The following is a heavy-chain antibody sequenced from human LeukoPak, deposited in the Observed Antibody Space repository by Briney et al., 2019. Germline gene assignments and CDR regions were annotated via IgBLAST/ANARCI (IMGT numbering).Heavy chain of an antibody. Sequence: GGSLRLSCAASGFTFSSYWMHWVRQAPGKGLVCVSRINTDGSSTSYADSVKGRFTISRDNAKNTLYLQMNSLSAEDTAVYYCARNLVAATNWFDPGARVPWSPSPQ. CDR1: GFTFSSYW. D-gene: IGHD2-15*01. CDR3: ARNLVAATNWFDP. J-gene: IGHJ5*02. CDR2: INTDGSST. V-gene: IGHV3-74*01.